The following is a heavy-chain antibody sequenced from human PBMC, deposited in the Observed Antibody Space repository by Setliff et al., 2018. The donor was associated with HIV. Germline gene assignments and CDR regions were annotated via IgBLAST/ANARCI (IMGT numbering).Heavy chain of an antibody. CDR3: AKDAGVTGGLYRYYIDA. CDR1: GVSIDKNY. V-gene: IGHV4-4*07. J-gene: IGHJ6*03. D-gene: IGHD2-8*01. CDR2: VYMSGKT. Sequence: SETLSLTCTVSGVSIDKNYWSWVRRPPGKGLEWIGRVYMSGKTNYSPSLKSRVTMSADTSKNQVSLKLTSVTAADTAVYYRAKDAGVTGGLYRYYIDAWGNGTTVTVSS.